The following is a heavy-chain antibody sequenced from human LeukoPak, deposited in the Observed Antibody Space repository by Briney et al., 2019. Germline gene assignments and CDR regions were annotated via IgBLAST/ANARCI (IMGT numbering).Heavy chain of an antibody. D-gene: IGHD3-22*01. Sequence: SETLSLTCAVSGGSFSGYYWSWIRQPPGKGLEWIGEINHSGSTNYNPSLKSRVTISVDTSKNQFSLKLSSVTAADTAVYYCARGPLRGYYDSSDYYSPWGQGTLVTVSS. V-gene: IGHV4-34*01. CDR1: GGSFSGYY. CDR2: INHSGST. J-gene: IGHJ5*02. CDR3: ARGPLRGYYDSSDYYSP.